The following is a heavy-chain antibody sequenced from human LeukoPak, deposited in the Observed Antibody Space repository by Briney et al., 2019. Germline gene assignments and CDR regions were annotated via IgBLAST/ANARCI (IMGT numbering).Heavy chain of an antibody. J-gene: IGHJ4*03. CDR2: IDHRGSS. V-gene: IGHV4-34*01. Sequence: PSETLSLTCAVHGESFSAYFWSWIRHVPGKGLEWIGEIDHRGSSNYNPPLKSRATISVDTSKNHFSLSLTSVSAADTAVYYCATRSSTLAAARCFDDWGQGTVVTFSS. CDR1: GESFSAYF. CDR3: ATRSSTLAAARCFDD. D-gene: IGHD6-6*01.